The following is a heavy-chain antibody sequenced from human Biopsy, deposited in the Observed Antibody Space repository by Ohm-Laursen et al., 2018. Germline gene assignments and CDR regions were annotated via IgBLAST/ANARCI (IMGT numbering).Heavy chain of an antibody. CDR3: ARDGKRWDYSTYFSWHFDL. Sequence: SLRLSCTAPGFTFTSYAMHWVRQAPGKGLEWVAVISYDGSGEYYADSLQGRFIISRDNPKNTVDLQMNSLRTEDTAVYFCARDGKRWDYSTYFSWHFDLWGRGTLVTVSS. V-gene: IGHV3-30*03. CDR2: ISYDGSGE. D-gene: IGHD4-11*01. CDR1: GFTFTSYA. J-gene: IGHJ2*01.